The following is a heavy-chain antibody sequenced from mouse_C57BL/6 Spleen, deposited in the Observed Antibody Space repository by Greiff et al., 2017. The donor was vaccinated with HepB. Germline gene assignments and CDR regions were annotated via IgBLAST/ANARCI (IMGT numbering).Heavy chain of an antibody. D-gene: IGHD2-4*01. V-gene: IGHV1-55*01. Sequence: QVQLQQPGAELVKPGASVKMSCQASGYTFTSYWITWVKQRPGQGLEWIGDIYPGSGSTNYNEKFKSKATLTVDTSSSTAYMQLSSLTSEDSAVYYCARCNDDEDYFDYWGQGTTLTVSS. CDR1: GYTFTSYW. CDR3: ARCNDDEDYFDY. J-gene: IGHJ2*01. CDR2: IYPGSGST.